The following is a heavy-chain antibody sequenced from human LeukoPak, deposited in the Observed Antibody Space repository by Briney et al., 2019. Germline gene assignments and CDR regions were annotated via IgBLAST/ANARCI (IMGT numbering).Heavy chain of an antibody. Sequence: GASVKVSCKASGGTFSSYAISWVRQAPGQGLEWMGRIIPILGIANYAQKFQGRVTMTRDTSSSTAYMELSRLRSDDTAVYYCARDSGVITGTTPTAGIGYWGQGTLVTVSS. V-gene: IGHV1-69*04. CDR2: IIPILGIA. D-gene: IGHD1-7*01. CDR1: GGTFSSYA. J-gene: IGHJ4*02. CDR3: ARDSGVITGTTPTAGIGY.